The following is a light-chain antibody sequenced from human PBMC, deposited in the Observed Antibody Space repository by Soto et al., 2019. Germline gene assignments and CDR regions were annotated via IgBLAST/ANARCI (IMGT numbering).Light chain of an antibody. Sequence: EVVMTQSPATLSVSPGERATLSCRASQTVKNNLAWYHHKPGQPPRLLIYRISTRATGISDRFSASGSATEFTLTISSLQSEDFGVYYCQQHDQWPLTFGQGTRLEIK. V-gene: IGKV3-15*01. CDR2: RIS. CDR1: QTVKNN. CDR3: QQHDQWPLT. J-gene: IGKJ5*01.